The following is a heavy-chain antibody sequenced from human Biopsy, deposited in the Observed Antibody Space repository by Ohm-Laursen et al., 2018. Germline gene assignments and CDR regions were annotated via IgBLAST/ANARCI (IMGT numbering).Heavy chain of an antibody. Sequence: SLRLSCTASGFTFNAYWMYWVRQVPGKGLVWVSHIKSVGSWTNYADSVKGRLTISRDNAKNTLYLQMNSLRAEDTAVYYCVSFLKDLNMAVWGQGTTVTVSS. CDR3: VSFLKDLNMAV. CDR1: GFTFNAYW. J-gene: IGHJ6*02. CDR2: IKSVGSWT. V-gene: IGHV3-74*01. D-gene: IGHD2-15*01.